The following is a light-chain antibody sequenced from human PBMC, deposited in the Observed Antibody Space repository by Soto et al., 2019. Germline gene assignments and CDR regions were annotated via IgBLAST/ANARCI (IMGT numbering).Light chain of an antibody. Sequence: QSVLTQPPSASGTLGQRVTISCSGGSSNIGSESVNWYQHLPGAAPKLLIFGNNQRPSGVPDRFSGSKSGTSASLAISGLQSEDEADYYCGAWDANLHGYVFGSGTKVTVL. CDR1: SSNIGSES. V-gene: IGLV1-44*01. CDR3: GAWDANLHGYV. CDR2: GNN. J-gene: IGLJ1*01.